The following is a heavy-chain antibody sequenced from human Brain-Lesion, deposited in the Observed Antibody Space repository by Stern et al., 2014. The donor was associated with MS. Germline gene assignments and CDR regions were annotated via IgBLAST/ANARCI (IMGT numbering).Heavy chain of an antibody. CDR3: ARHYDSTGYGRENWFDP. CDR1: GVSIRDYY. V-gene: IGHV4-59*01. Sequence: QLQLQESGPGLVKPSETLSLTCTVSGVSIRDYYWSWIRQPPGKGLQWIGYIYNSGGTKYTPSLKSRVTISIDTSTKEFSLKLRSVTAADTAVYYCARHYDSTGYGRENWFDPWGQGTLVTVSS. J-gene: IGHJ5*02. D-gene: IGHD3-22*01. CDR2: IYNSGGT.